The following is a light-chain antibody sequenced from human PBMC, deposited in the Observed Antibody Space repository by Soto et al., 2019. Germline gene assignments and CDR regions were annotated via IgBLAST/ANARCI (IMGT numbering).Light chain of an antibody. CDR1: ESVSSS. J-gene: IGKJ2*01. CDR2: DAS. V-gene: IGKV1-5*01. Sequence: DIRMTQSPSTLSAVVGDRVTITCRASESVSSSVAWYHQKPGKAPKLLIYDASTLEGGVPSRFSGSGFGTEFTLTINSLQPDDFVTYYCQQYESFSPYTFGRGTRLEIK. CDR3: QQYESFSPYT.